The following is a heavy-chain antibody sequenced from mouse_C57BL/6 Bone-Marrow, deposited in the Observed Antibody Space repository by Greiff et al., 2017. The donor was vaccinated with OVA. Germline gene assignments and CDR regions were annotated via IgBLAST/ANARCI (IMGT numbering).Heavy chain of an antibody. J-gene: IGHJ2*01. Sequence: EVQLQESGGGLVKPGGSLKLSCAASGFTFSDYGMHWVRQAPEKGLEWVAYISSGSSTIYYADTVKGRFTISRDNAKNTLFLQMTSLRSEDTAMYYCAREGSPFYFDYWGQGTTLTVSS. CDR2: ISSGSSTI. CDR1: GFTFSDYG. CDR3: AREGSPFYFDY. V-gene: IGHV5-17*01.